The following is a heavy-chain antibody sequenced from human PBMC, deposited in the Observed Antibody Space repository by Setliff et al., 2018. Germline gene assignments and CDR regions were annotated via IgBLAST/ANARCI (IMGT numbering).Heavy chain of an antibody. CDR1: GFTFSDST. Sequence: GESLKISCAASGFTFSDSTMHWVRQASGKGLEWVGRIRTKANSYATAYATSVQDRFTVSRHDSESTTYLQMNGLKTEDTAVYYCVRHMTYYDFWRGYYSTSDAFHVWGQGTMVTVSS. V-gene: IGHV3-73*01. CDR3: VRHMTYYDFWRGYYSTSDAFHV. J-gene: IGHJ3*01. D-gene: IGHD3-3*01. CDR2: IRTKANSYAT.